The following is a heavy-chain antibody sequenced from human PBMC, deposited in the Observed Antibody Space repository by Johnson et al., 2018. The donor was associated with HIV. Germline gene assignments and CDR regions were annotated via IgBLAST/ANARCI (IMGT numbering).Heavy chain of an antibody. CDR1: GFTFNDYY. CDR3: VKDRGSPGIPAAFHI. Sequence: VQLVESGGGVVQPGRSLRLSCAASGFTFNDYYMTWVRQAPGKGLECVSYISSSATAIYYTDSVKGRFTISRDNAESSLHLQMNSLRAEDPAVYYCVKDRGSPGIPAAFHIWGQGTMVTVSS. D-gene: IGHD1-26*01. CDR2: ISSSATAI. J-gene: IGHJ3*02. V-gene: IGHV3-11*04.